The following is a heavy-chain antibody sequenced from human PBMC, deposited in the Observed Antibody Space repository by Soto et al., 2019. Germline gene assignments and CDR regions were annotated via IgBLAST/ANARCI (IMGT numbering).Heavy chain of an antibody. D-gene: IGHD5-18*01. J-gene: IGHJ6*02. Sequence: PGGSLRLSCAASGFTFSSYGMHWVRQAPGKGLEWVAVIWYDGSNKYYADSVKGRFTISRDNSKNTLYLQMNSLRAEDTAVYYCARGPQLWSQAGGYGMDVWGQGTTVTVSS. CDR3: ARGPQLWSQAGGYGMDV. CDR2: IWYDGSNK. CDR1: GFTFSSYG. V-gene: IGHV3-33*01.